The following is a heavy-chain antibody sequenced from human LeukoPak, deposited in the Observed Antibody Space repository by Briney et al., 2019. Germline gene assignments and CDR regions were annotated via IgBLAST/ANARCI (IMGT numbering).Heavy chain of an antibody. V-gene: IGHV1-2*02. CDR3: ARTYYYDSSGYYPTRAFDI. J-gene: IGHJ3*02. CDR2: INPNSGGT. CDR1: GYTFTGYY. Sequence: ASVKVSCKASGYTFTGYYMHWVRQAPGQGLEWMGWINPNSGGTNYAQKFQGRVTMTRDTSISTAYMELSRLRSDDTAVYYCARTYYYDSSGYYPTRAFDIWGQGTMVTVSS. D-gene: IGHD3-22*01.